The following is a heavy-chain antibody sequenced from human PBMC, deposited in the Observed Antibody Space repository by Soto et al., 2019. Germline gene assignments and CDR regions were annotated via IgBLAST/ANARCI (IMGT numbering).Heavy chain of an antibody. J-gene: IGHJ6*02. CDR1: GFTFTSSA. D-gene: IGHD6-13*01. CDR2: IVVGSGNT. V-gene: IGHV1-58*01. CDR3: AAGVSSLAAAGTPSEYYYYYGMDV. Sequence: QMQLVQSGPEVKKPGTSVKVSCKASGFTFTSSAVQWVRQARGQRLEWIGWIVVGSGNTNYAQKFQERVTITRDMSTSTAYMELSSLRSEDTAVYYCAAGVSSLAAAGTPSEYYYYYGMDVWGQGTTVTVSS.